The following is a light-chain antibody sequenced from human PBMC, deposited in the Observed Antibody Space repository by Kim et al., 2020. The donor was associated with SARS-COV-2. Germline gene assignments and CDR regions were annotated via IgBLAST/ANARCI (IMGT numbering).Light chain of an antibody. Sequence: EMVMTQSPATLSVSPGERATLSCEASQIISSNLAWYQQKPGQAPRLLIYGASIRTTDIPARFSGSVSGTKFTLTISSLQSEDVAVYYCQHYNHWPYFFGQGTKLEI. CDR3: QHYNHWPYF. CDR1: QIISSN. V-gene: IGKV3-15*01. J-gene: IGKJ2*01. CDR2: GAS.